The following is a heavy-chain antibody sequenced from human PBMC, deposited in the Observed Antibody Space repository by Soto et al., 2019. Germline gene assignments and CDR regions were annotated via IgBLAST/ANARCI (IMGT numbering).Heavy chain of an antibody. J-gene: IGHJ4*02. CDR3: AKDQERELPRVIDF. V-gene: IGHV3-23*01. CDR1: GLTFSNYA. Sequence: EVRLLESGGGLVEHGGSLRLPCATSGLTFSNYAMSWVRQAPGGGLEWVSSMSGSSSTTYYADSVRGRFTISRDRSKNTLYLQMSSLRAEDTALYDCAKDQERELPRVIDFWGQGTLVTVSS. CDR2: MSGSSSTT. D-gene: IGHD1-7*01.